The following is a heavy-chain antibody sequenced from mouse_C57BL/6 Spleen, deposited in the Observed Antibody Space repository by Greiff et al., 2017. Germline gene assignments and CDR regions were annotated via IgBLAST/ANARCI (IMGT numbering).Heavy chain of an antibody. CDR3: ATVDSYYAMDY. CDR1: GYNFTSYC. CDR2: IDPSDSYT. Sequence: QVPLQPPGAELVMPGASVKLSCTASGYNFTSYCMHWVKQRTGHGLEWIGEIDPSDSYTKYNQKFKGKATLTVDKSSSTAYMQLSSRTSEDTAVYYCATVDSYYAMDYWGQGTSVTVSS. D-gene: IGHD1-3*01. V-gene: IGHV1-69*01. J-gene: IGHJ4*01.